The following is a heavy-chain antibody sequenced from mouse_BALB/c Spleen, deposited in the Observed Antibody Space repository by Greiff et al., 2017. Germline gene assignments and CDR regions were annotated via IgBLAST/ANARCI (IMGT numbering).Heavy chain of an antibody. CDR1: GYTFTDYA. CDR3: ARWYGNYVSAMDY. D-gene: IGHD2-10*02. J-gene: IGHJ4*01. Sequence: QVQLQQSGAELVRPGVSVKISCKGSGYTFTDYAMHWVKQSHAKSLEWIGVISTYYGDASYNQKFKGKATMTVDKSSSTAYMELARLTSEDSAIYYCARWYGNYVSAMDYWGQGTSVTVSS. V-gene: IGHV1S137*01. CDR2: ISTYYGDA.